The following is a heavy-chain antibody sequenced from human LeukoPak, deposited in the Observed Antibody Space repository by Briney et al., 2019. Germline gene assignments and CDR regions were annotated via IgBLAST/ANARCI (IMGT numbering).Heavy chain of an antibody. V-gene: IGHV4-59*04. Sequence: SETLSLTCTVSGGSISSYYWSWIRQPPGKGLEWIGSIYHSGSTYYNPSLKSRVTISVDTSKNQFSLKLSSVTAADTAVYYCARSRGRQLALLDYWGQGTLVTVSS. J-gene: IGHJ4*02. CDR1: GGSISSYY. D-gene: IGHD6-6*01. CDR3: ARSRGRQLALLDY. CDR2: IYHSGST.